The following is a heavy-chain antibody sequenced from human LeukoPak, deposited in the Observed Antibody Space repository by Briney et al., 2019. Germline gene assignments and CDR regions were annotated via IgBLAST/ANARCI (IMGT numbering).Heavy chain of an antibody. Sequence: GGSLGLSCAASGFTFSNYNMNWVRQAPGKAMEWVSSITSSGTYNFYADSVRGRFTISRDNAKNSLYLQMDSLGPEDTAVYYCARDPYSGNYGNYYYYYMDVWGKGTTVIISS. J-gene: IGHJ6*03. V-gene: IGHV3-21*01. CDR1: GFTFSNYN. D-gene: IGHD1-26*01. CDR2: ITSSGTYN. CDR3: ARDPYSGNYGNYYYYYMDV.